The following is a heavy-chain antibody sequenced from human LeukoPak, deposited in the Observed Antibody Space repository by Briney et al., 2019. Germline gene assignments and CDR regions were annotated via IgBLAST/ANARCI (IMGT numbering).Heavy chain of an antibody. CDR2: ILPRDGST. CDR1: EYTFTSYY. V-gene: IGHV1-46*01. CDR3: GRVEGITAEEGD. Sequence: ASVKVSCKASEYTFTSYYMHWVRQAPGQGLEWMGLILPRDGSTTYAQKFQGRVTMTTDTSTNTVYMELNSLRSEDTAVYYCGRVEGITAEEGDWGQGTLVTVSS. J-gene: IGHJ4*02. D-gene: IGHD1-20*01.